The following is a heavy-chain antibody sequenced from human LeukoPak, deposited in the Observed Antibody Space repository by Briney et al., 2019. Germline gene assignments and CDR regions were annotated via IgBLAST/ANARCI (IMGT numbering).Heavy chain of an antibody. CDR3: ARVLYSSWFDP. D-gene: IGHD6-13*01. V-gene: IGHV3-11*04. CDR2: ISSSGSTI. CDR1: GFTFSDYY. J-gene: IGHJ5*02. Sequence: GGSLRLSCAASGFTFSDYYMSWIRQAPGKGLEWVSYISSSGSTIYYADSVKGRFTISRDNAKNSLSLQMNSLRAEDTAVYYCARVLYSSWFDPWGQGTLVTVSS.